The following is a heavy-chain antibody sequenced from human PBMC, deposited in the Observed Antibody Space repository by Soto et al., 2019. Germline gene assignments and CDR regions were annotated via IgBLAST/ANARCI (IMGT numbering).Heavy chain of an antibody. D-gene: IGHD4-17*01. CDR1: GGTFSSYA. CDR2: IIPIFGTA. J-gene: IGHJ5*02. CDR3: ARGIKYGDYSRWFDP. V-gene: IGHV1-69*05. Sequence: XVKVSCKASGGTFSSYAISWVRQAPGQGLEWMGEIIPIFGTANYPQWFLGRVTMTSDTSTSTVHMELSSLRSEDTAVYYCARGIKYGDYSRWFDPWGPGTLVTVSS.